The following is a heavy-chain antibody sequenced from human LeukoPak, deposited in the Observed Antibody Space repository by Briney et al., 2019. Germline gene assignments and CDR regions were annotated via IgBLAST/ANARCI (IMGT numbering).Heavy chain of an antibody. D-gene: IGHD2-21*02. J-gene: IGHJ4*02. CDR1: GFTFSNHG. CDR2: IWYDGSNQ. CDR3: ARWGDVKLFDY. V-gene: IGHV3-33*01. Sequence: PGGSLRLSCAASGFTFSNHGMHWVRQAPGKGLEWVAVIWYDGSNQYYADSVKGRFTISRDNSKNMVYLQMNSLRAEDTATYYCARWGDVKLFDYWGQGTLVTVSS.